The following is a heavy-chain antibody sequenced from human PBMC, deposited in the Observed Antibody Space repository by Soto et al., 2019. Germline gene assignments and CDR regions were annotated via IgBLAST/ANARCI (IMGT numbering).Heavy chain of an antibody. CDR1: GFTFRTYS. CDR2: TTGSSRTI. CDR3: AXDHGYGYGMDV. Sequence: EVQLVESGGDLVQPGGSLRLSCAASGFTFRTYSMXXVXXXXXXXLEWVSYTTGSSRTIYYADSVKGRFTISRDNAKXSXXXXXXXXRXXDTXXYXCAXDHGYGYGMDVWGQGTTVTVSS. J-gene: IGHJ6*02. D-gene: IGHD5-12*01. V-gene: IGHV3-48*01.